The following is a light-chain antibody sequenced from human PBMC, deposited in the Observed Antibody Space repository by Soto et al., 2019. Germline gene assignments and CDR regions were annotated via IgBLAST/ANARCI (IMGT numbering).Light chain of an antibody. CDR1: SSDVGGYDY. J-gene: IGLJ1*01. CDR2: EVT. Sequence: QSALTQPPSASGSPGQSVTISCTGTSSDVGGYDYVSWYQQHPGKAPKLMIYEVTIRPSGVSDRFSGSKSGNTATLAVSGFQAEDEADYYCSSYNGGNPSYVFGTGTKVTVL. CDR3: SSYNGGNPSYV. V-gene: IGLV2-8*01.